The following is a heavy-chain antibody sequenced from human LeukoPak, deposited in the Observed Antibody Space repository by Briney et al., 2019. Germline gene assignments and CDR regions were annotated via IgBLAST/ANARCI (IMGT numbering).Heavy chain of an antibody. CDR3: ARRRYYYYYMDV. V-gene: IGHV1-8*03. Sequence: ASVKVSCKASGYTFTTYDINWVRQATGQGLEWMGWMNPNSGNTGYAQKFKGRVTITRNTSISTAYMELSSLRSEDTALYYCARRRYYYYYMDVWGKGTTVTVSS. CDR2: MNPNSGNT. J-gene: IGHJ6*03. CDR1: GYTFTTYD.